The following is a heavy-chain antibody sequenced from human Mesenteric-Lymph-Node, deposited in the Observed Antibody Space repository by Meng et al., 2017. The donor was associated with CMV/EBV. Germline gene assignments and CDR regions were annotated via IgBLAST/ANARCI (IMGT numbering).Heavy chain of an antibody. CDR2: IYYSGST. V-gene: IGHV4-31*03. CDR1: GGSITSVGYY. J-gene: IGHJ5*02. CDR3: ARDCSSTSCYSWRWFDP. D-gene: IGHD2-2*02. Sequence: SETLSLTCSVSGGSITSVGYYWTWIRQHPGKGLEWIGYIYYSGSTYYNPSLESRVTISLDTAKNQFSLKVNSVTSSDTAVYYCARDCSSTSCYSWRWFDPWGQGTLVTVSS.